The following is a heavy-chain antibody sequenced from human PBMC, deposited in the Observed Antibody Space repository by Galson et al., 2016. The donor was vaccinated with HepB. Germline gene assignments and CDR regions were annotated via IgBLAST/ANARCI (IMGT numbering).Heavy chain of an antibody. D-gene: IGHD3-16*01. CDR3: GKHGGFDY. CDR1: GFSFSTSG. J-gene: IGHJ4*02. Sequence: SLRLSCAASGFSFSTSGMSWVRQTPGRGLEWVSGITSSGGTTHYADSVKGRFTISRDNPKNTLYLYMNSLRAGDTAVYYCGKHGGFDYWGQGALVTVSS. CDR2: ITSSGGTT. V-gene: IGHV3-23*01.